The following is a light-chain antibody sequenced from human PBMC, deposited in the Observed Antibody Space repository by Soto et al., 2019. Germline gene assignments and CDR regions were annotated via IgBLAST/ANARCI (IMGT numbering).Light chain of an antibody. CDR1: QSVSSY. CDR3: QQYGSSPL. J-gene: IGKJ1*01. V-gene: IGKV3-20*01. CDR2: DAS. Sequence: EIVLTQSPATLSLSPGERATLSCRASQSVSSYLAWYQQEPGQAPRLLIYDASNRATGIPARFSGSGSGTDFTLTISRLEPEDFAVYYCQQYGSSPLFGQGTKVDIK.